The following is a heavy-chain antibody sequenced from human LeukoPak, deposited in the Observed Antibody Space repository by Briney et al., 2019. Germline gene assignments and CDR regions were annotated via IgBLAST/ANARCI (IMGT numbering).Heavy chain of an antibody. CDR2: IIPIFGTA. CDR1: GGTFSSYA. J-gene: IGHJ5*02. V-gene: IGHV1-69*06. CDR3: ARTTVVVVPAAIFNWFDP. Sequence: SVKVSCKASGGTFSSYAISWVRQARGPGLEWMGGIIPIFGTANYAQKFQGSVTITADKSTSTAYMELSSLRSEDTAVYYCARTTVVVVPAAIFNWFDPWGQGTLVTVSS. D-gene: IGHD2-2*02.